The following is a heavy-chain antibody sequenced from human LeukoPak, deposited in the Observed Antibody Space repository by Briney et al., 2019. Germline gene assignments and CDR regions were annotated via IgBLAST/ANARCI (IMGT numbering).Heavy chain of an antibody. CDR3: ARGGSNGVGY. CDR1: GYTFTNYG. J-gene: IGHJ4*02. Sequence: GASVKVSCRTAGYTFTNYGVTWVRQAPGQGLEWMGWISLYSGHTNYAQRLQGRVTMTTDKTTTTAYMELGSLRSDGTAVYFCARGGSNGVGYRGQRTLVTVSS. CDR2: ISLYSGHT. V-gene: IGHV1-18*01. D-gene: IGHD2-8*01.